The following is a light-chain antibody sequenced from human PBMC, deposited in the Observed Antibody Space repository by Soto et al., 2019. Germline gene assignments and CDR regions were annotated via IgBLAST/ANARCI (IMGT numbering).Light chain of an antibody. V-gene: IGKV3-15*01. CDR3: QQYNNWPQT. CDR2: GAS. Sequence: MTQSPATLSVSPGERATLSCRASQSVSSNLAWYQQKPGQAPRLLIYGASTRATGIPARFSGSGSGTEFTLTISSLQSEDFAVYYCQQYNNWPQTFGHGTKVEIK. J-gene: IGKJ1*01. CDR1: QSVSSN.